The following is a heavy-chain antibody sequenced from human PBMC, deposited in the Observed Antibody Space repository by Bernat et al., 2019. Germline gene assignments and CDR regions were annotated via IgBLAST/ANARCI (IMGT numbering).Heavy chain of an antibody. D-gene: IGHD3-10*01. Sequence: QVQLQGSGPGLVKPSGTLSLTCAVSGGSISSRNWWSWVRQPPGKGLEWIGDIYHSGSTNYNPSLKSRVTISVAKPQTPFSPKLSSVTAADPAVYYCARIDWGWYGEEGYYYYYGMDVWGQGTTVTVSS. CDR2: IYHSGST. V-gene: IGHV4-4*02. CDR1: GGSISSRNW. J-gene: IGHJ6*02. CDR3: ARIDWGWYGEEGYYYYYGMDV.